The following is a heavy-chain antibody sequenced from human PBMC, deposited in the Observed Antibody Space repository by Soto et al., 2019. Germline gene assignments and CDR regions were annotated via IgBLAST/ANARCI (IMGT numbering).Heavy chain of an antibody. J-gene: IGHJ4*02. V-gene: IGHV1-3*04. CDR1: GYTFTNYA. Sequence: QVQLVQSGAEVKKPGASVMVSCKASGYTFTNYAMHWVRQAPGQSLEWMGWINTGKGNTKISQKFQDRITITSDTSARTAYMDLSSLRSEDTAMYYCASGGDDCSAAKCYVIDHWGQGHLVTVSS. D-gene: IGHD2-2*01. CDR3: ASGGDDCSAAKCYVIDH. CDR2: INTGKGNT.